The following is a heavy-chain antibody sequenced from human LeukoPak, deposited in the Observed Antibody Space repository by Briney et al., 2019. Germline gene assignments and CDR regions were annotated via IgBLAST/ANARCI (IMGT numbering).Heavy chain of an antibody. CDR3: ARDDASDPSASFDL. D-gene: IGHD1-26*01. Sequence: ASVKVSCKASGYTFTSYGISWVRQAPGQGLEWVGWNNPKRGGTKYAQNFQGRVTMTGDTSTNTAYMELSSLRYDDTAVYYCARDDASDPSASFDLWGQGTMVTVSS. J-gene: IGHJ3*01. CDR2: NNPKRGGT. CDR1: GYTFTSYG. V-gene: IGHV1-2*02.